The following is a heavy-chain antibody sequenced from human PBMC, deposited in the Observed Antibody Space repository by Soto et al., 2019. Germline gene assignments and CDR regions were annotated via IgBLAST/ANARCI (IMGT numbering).Heavy chain of an antibody. Sequence: QLQLQESGPGLVKPSETLSLTCTVSGGSISSSSYYWGWIRQPPGKGLEWIGSIYYSGSTYYNPSLKSRVTISVDTSKNQFSLKLSSVTAADTAVYYCARQSGGTAMVTDFDYWGQGTLVTVSS. J-gene: IGHJ4*02. CDR3: ARQSGGTAMVTDFDY. D-gene: IGHD5-18*01. CDR2: IYYSGST. CDR1: GGSISSSSYY. V-gene: IGHV4-39*01.